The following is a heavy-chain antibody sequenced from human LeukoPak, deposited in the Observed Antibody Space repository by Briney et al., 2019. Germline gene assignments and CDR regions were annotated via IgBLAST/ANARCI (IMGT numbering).Heavy chain of an antibody. J-gene: IGHJ6*03. CDR3: ARDPYSGSYSADVYYYYMDV. CDR1: GFMFSTYW. D-gene: IGHD1-26*01. CDR2: ISYDGSNK. Sequence: GGSLRLSCAASGFMFSTYWMSWVRQAPGKGLEWVAVISYDGSNKYYADSVKGRFTISRDNAKNSLYLQMNSLTAEDTAVYYCARDPYSGSYSADVYYYYMDVWGKGTTVTVSS. V-gene: IGHV3-30*03.